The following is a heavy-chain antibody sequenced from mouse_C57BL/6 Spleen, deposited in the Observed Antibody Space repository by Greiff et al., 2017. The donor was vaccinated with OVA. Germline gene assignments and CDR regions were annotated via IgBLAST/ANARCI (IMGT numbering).Heavy chain of an antibody. J-gene: IGHJ3*01. Sequence: DVQLQESGPGMVKPSQSLSLTCTVTGYSITSGYDWHWIRHFPGNKLEWMGYISYSGSTNYNPSLKSRISITHDTSKNHFFLKLNSVTTEDTATYYCARAGDYDEEAWFAYWGQGTLVTVSA. CDR1: GYSITSGYD. CDR2: ISYSGST. D-gene: IGHD2-4*01. CDR3: ARAGDYDEEAWFAY. V-gene: IGHV3-1*01.